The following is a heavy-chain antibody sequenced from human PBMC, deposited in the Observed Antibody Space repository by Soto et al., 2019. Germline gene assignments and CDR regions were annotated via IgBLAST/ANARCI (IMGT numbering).Heavy chain of an antibody. CDR1: GGSISSSSYY. CDR2: IYYSGST. J-gene: IGHJ4*02. V-gene: IGHV4-39*01. D-gene: IGHD2-2*01. CDR3: ARGCSSTSCYSTY. Sequence: QLQLQESGPGLVKPSETLSLTCTVSGGSISSSSYYWGWFGPPPGKGREWIGSIYYSGSTYYNPSLKSRGTISVDTTKNQLSLKLSSVIAADTAVYYCARGCSSTSCYSTYGGQGTLVTVSS.